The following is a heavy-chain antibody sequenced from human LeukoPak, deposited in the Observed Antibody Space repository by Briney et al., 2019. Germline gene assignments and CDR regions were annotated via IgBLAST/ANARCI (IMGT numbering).Heavy chain of an antibody. J-gene: IGHJ3*02. Sequence: GGSLRLSCAASGFTFSSYGMHWVRQAPGKGLEWVAVISYDGSNKYYADSVKGRFTISRDNSKNSLYLQMNSLRAVDTAVYYCARDSRTVSDAFDIWGQGTMVTVSS. CDR1: GFTFSSYG. CDR3: ARDSRTVSDAFDI. CDR2: ISYDGSNK. V-gene: IGHV3-30*03. D-gene: IGHD4-17*01.